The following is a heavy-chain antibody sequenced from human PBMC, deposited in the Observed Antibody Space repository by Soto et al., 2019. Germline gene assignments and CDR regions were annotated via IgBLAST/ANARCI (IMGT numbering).Heavy chain of an antibody. Sequence: SETLSLTCTVSGGSISSSSYYWGWIRQPPGKGLEWIGSIYYSGSTYYNTSLKSRVNISVDTSKNQFSLKLNSVTAADTFVYYCARASRYCSGGSCHYFDYWGQGTLVTVSS. D-gene: IGHD2-15*01. CDR3: ARASRYCSGGSCHYFDY. CDR1: GGSISSSSYY. V-gene: IGHV4-39*02. J-gene: IGHJ4*02. CDR2: IYYSGST.